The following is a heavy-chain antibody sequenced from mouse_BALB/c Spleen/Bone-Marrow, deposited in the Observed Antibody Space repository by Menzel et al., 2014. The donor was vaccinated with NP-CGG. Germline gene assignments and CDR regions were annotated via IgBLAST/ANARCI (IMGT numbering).Heavy chain of an antibody. D-gene: IGHD2-12*01. CDR3: ARQLLYAMDY. CDR1: GLAFSSYE. J-gene: IGHJ4*01. CDR2: ISSGGSYT. V-gene: IGHV5-9*02. Sequence: EVMLVESGGGLVKPGGSLKPSCAASGLAFSSYEMSWVRQTPEKRLEWVATISSGGSYTYYPDSVKGRFTISRDNARNTLYLQMSSLRSEDTALYYCARQLLYAMDYWGQGTSVTVSS.